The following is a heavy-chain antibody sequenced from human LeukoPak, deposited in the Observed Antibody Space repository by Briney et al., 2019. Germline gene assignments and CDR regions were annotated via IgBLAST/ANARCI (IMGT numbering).Heavy chain of an antibody. CDR1: GDSISSGDYY. D-gene: IGHD5-18*01. Sequence: PSQTLSLTCTVSGDSISSGDYYWSWIRQPAGKGLEWIGRISSSGSTNYNPSLKSRVTISVDTSKNQFSLKLSSVTAADTAVYYCAGGYSYGYDYWGQGTLVTVSS. CDR3: AGGYSYGYDY. J-gene: IGHJ4*02. V-gene: IGHV4-61*02. CDR2: ISSSGST.